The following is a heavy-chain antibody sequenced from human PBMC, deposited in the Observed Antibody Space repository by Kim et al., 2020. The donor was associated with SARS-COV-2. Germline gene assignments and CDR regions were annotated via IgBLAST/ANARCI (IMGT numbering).Heavy chain of an antibody. Sequence: SETLSLTCAVYGGSFSGYYWSWIRQPPGKGLEWIGEINHSGSTNYNPSLKSRVTISVDTSKNQFSLKLSSVTAADTAVYYCARTFMITFGGEKGRRFAFDIWGQGTMVTVSS. CDR2: INHSGST. CDR3: ARTFMITFGGEKGRRFAFDI. D-gene: IGHD3-16*01. V-gene: IGHV4-34*01. CDR1: GGSFSGYY. J-gene: IGHJ3*02.